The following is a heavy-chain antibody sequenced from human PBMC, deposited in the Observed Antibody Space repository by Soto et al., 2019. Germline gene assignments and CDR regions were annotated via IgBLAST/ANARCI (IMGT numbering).Heavy chain of an antibody. CDR3: VRGDKSSFDL. J-gene: IGHJ3*01. D-gene: IGHD2-21*02. V-gene: IGHV3-74*01. CDR1: GLTFNYYW. CDR2: IHSDGSTT. Sequence: EVQLVESEGGLVQRGGCLRLSCAASGLTFNYYWMHWVRQAPGQGLVWVSHIHSDGSTTTYADSVKGRFTIHSDNAKNTVAVQMNSLRAEDMVVYYCVRGDKSSFDLWVQGTTVTVSS.